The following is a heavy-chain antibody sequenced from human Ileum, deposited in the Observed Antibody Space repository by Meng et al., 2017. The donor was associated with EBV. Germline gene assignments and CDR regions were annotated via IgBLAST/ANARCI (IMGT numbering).Heavy chain of an antibody. CDR3: ARGSTPAAGAY. Sequence: PPQDAAPGLVNPSETLSLSVTVSVASISSSSNDWGWIRQPPGKGLEWIGSMYSSGTTNYNPSLTSRVTISLDTSKNQFSLKLSSVTAADTAVYYCARGSTPAAGAYWGQGTLVTVSS. V-gene: IGHV4-39*07. CDR2: MYSSGTT. J-gene: IGHJ4*02. CDR1: VASISSSSND. D-gene: IGHD6-13*01.